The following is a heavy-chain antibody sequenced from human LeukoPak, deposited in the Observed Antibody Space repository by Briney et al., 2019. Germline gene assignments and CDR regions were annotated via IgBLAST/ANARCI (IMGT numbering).Heavy chain of an antibody. V-gene: IGHV3-23*01. J-gene: IGHJ5*02. CDR1: GFTFSSYG. CDR3: AKRQYGSGSPTFDP. D-gene: IGHD3-10*01. Sequence: GGSLRLSCAASGFTFSSYGMTWVRQAPGKGLEWVSVISGSGGSTYYADSVKGRFTISRDNSKNTLYLQMNSLRAEDTAVYYCAKRQYGSGSPTFDPWGQGTLVTVSS. CDR2: ISGSGGST.